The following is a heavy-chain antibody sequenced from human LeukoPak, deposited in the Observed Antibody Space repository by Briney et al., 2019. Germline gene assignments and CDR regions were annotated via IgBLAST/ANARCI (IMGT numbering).Heavy chain of an antibody. V-gene: IGHV4-30-2*01. J-gene: IGHJ4*02. CDR1: GGSISSGGYY. D-gene: IGHD6-13*01. CDR2: IYHSGST. Sequence: SQTLSLTCTVSGGSISSGGYYWSWIRQPPGKGLEWIGYIYHSGSTYYNPSLKSRVTISVDRSKNQFSLKLSSVTAADTAVYYCAGADRTPGIAAAGTPFDYWGQGTLVTVSS. CDR3: AGADRTPGIAAAGTPFDY.